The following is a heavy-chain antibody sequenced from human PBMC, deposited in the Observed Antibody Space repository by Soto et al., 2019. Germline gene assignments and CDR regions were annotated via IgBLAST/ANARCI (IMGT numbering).Heavy chain of an antibody. CDR3: ARHAPGGPFDS. J-gene: IGHJ4*02. Sequence: QVQLQESGPGLVKPSETLSLTCTVSGGSINSYYWSWIRQSPGKGLEWIGYIFYSGNTNYNPSLNGRLTLSVDTSKNQFSLKLTSVTAADTAVYYCARHAPGGPFDSWGQGTLVTVSS. V-gene: IGHV4-59*08. CDR2: IFYSGNT. CDR1: GGSINSYY.